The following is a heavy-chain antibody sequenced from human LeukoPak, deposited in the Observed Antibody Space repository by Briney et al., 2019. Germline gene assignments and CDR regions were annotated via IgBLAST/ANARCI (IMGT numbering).Heavy chain of an antibody. Sequence: GGSLRLSCAASGFTFSSYGMHWVRQAPGKGLEWVAVIWYDGSNKYYADSVKGRFTISRDNSKNTLYLQMNSLRAEDTAVYYCARDRVYYYDSSGYPYFDYWGQGTLVTVSS. D-gene: IGHD3-22*01. V-gene: IGHV3-33*01. CDR1: GFTFSSYG. CDR3: ARDRVYYYDSSGYPYFDY. J-gene: IGHJ4*02. CDR2: IWYDGSNK.